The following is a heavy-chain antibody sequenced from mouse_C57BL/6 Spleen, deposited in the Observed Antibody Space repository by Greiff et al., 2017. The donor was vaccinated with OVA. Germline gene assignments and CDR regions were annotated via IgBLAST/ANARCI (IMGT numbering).Heavy chain of an antibody. D-gene: IGHD1-1*01. CDR3: AIYGSSVAY. Sequence: VKLQQPGAELVMPGASVKLSCKASGYTFTSYWMHWVKQRPGQGLEWIGEIDPSDSYTNYNQKFKGKSTLTVDKSSSTAYMQLSSLTSEDSAVYYCAIYGSSVAYWGQGTLVTVSA. V-gene: IGHV1-69*01. CDR2: IDPSDSYT. CDR1: GYTFTSYW. J-gene: IGHJ3*01.